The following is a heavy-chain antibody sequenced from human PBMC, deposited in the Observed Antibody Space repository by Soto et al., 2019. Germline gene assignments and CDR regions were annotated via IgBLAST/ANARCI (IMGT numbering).Heavy chain of an antibody. D-gene: IGHD5-18*01. J-gene: IGHJ4*02. V-gene: IGHV4-61*01. Sequence: QVQLQESGPGLVKPSETLSLTCTVSGGSVSSGSHYWSWIRQPPGKGLEWIGYIYYSGSTNYNPSLTSRVTISVDTSKNQFSLKLSSVTAADTAVYYCARVATAMVDYWGQGTLVTVSS. CDR1: GGSVSSGSHY. CDR3: ARVATAMVDY. CDR2: IYYSGST.